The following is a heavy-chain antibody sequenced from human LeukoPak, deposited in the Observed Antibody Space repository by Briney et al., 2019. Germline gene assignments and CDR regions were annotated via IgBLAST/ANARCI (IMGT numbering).Heavy chain of an antibody. D-gene: IGHD3-3*01. Sequence: PGGSLRLSCAASGFTFSSYSMNWVRQAPGKGLEWVSYISSSSSTIYYADSMKGRITISRDNAKNSLYLQMNSLRAEDTAVYYCARAGAYYDFWSGYYMEDYWGQGTLVTVSS. V-gene: IGHV3-48*01. CDR3: ARAGAYYDFWSGYYMEDY. CDR1: GFTFSSYS. J-gene: IGHJ4*02. CDR2: ISSSSSTI.